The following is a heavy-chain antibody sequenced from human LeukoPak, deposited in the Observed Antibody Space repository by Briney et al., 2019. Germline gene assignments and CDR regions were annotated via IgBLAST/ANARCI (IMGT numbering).Heavy chain of an antibody. CDR1: GFPFSIYF. Sequence: GGSLRLSCAASGFPFSIYFMIWVRRAAGEGLEWVSSISSSSSHIYYADSVKALYTIYRDNAKNSLSLQMNSLRAEDAAVYSCARDRGWLGESPDAFDIWGQGTMATVSS. D-gene: IGHD3-10*01. V-gene: IGHV3-21*01. J-gene: IGHJ3*02. CDR2: ISSSSSHI. CDR3: ARDRGWLGESPDAFDI.